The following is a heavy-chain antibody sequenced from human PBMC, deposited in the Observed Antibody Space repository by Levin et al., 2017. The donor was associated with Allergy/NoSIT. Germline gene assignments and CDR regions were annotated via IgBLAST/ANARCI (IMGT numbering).Heavy chain of an antibody. CDR3: ATVPVYGMDV. CDR1: GAFIRNYY. J-gene: IGHJ6*02. CDR2: ISYSGST. Sequence: LSQTLSLPCTISGAFIRNYYWSWIRQPPGKGLEWIGFISYSGSTTYNPSLDSRTIISIDLSKNHFSLRLRSVTAADTAVYYCATVPVYGMDVWGQGTTVTVS. D-gene: IGHD2-8*02. V-gene: IGHV4-59*01.